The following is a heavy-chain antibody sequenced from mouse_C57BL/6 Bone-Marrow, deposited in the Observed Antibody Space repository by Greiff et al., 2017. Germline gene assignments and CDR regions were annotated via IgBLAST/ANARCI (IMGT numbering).Heavy chain of an antibody. D-gene: IGHD1-1*02. CDR3: ARGGVGGY. V-gene: IGHV1-82*01. Sequence: QVQLQQSGPELVKPGASVKISCKASGYAFSSSWMNWVKQRPGKGLEWVGRIYPGDGDTNYNGKFKGKATLTADKSSSTAYMQLSSLTSEDSAVYFCARGGVGGYRGQGTTLTVSS. J-gene: IGHJ2*01. CDR1: GYAFSSSW. CDR2: IYPGDGDT.